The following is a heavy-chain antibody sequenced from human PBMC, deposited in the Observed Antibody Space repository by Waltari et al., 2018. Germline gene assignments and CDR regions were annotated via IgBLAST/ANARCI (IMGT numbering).Heavy chain of an antibody. CDR3: AREIYGGNSRPYDY. CDR2: IYYNGNT. V-gene: IGHV4-59*01. D-gene: IGHD4-17*01. Sequence: WSWIRQPPGKGLEWIGHIYYNGNTDYNPSLKSRVTISVDTSKNQFSLKLSSVTAADTAVYYCAREIYGGNSRPYDYWGQGTLVTVSS. J-gene: IGHJ4*02.